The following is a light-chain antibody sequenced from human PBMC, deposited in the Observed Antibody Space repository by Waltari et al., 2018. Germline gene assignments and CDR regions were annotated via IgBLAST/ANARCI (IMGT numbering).Light chain of an antibody. CDR3: AAWDDSLNGPV. J-gene: IGLJ1*01. Sequence: QSVLTQPPSASGTPGQSIIISCSGSSSNIGDNTVTWYQQVPGTAPKLLIYGTRERPSGVSNLLSGSKSGTSASLAISALQPEDEADYSCAAWDDSLNGPVFGTGTKVTVL. CDR1: SSNIGDNT. V-gene: IGLV1-44*01. CDR2: GTR.